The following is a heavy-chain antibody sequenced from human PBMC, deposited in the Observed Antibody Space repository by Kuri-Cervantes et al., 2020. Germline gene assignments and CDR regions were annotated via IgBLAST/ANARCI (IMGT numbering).Heavy chain of an antibody. CDR3: ARDRGMMLLWFGGGMDV. V-gene: IGHV3-9*01. D-gene: IGHD3-10*01. Sequence: SLKISCAASGFTFDDYAMHWVRQAPGKGLEWVSGISWNSGSIGYADSVKGRFIISRDNSKNTLDLQMNSLRAEDTAVYYCARDRGMMLLWFGGGMDVWGQGTTVTVSS. J-gene: IGHJ6*02. CDR2: ISWNSGSI. CDR1: GFTFDDYA.